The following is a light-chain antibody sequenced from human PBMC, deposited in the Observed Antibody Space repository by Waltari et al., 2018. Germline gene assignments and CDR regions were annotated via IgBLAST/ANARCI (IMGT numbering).Light chain of an antibody. Sequence: AIRMTQSPSSFSASTGDRVTNTCRASQGISSYLAWYQQKPGKAPKLLIYAASTLQSGVPSRFSGSGSGTDFTLTISCLQSEDFATYYCQQYYSYLPTFGQGTKVEIK. V-gene: IGKV1-8*01. CDR1: QGISSY. J-gene: IGKJ1*01. CDR2: AAS. CDR3: QQYYSYLPT.